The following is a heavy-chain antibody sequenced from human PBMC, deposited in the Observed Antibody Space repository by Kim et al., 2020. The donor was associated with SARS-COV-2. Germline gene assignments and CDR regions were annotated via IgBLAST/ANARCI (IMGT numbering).Heavy chain of an antibody. V-gene: IGHV3-7*01. D-gene: IGHD3-10*01. CDR1: GFTFGSYW. J-gene: IGHJ4*02. Sequence: GGSLRLSCVASGFTFGSYWMTWVRQAPGKGLEWVANIKHDGSEIYYVDSVKGRFTISRDNAKNSLYLQMNSLRAEDTAVYYCATERFAFNFWGQGTLVTVSS. CDR3: ATERFAFNF. CDR2: IKHDGSEI.